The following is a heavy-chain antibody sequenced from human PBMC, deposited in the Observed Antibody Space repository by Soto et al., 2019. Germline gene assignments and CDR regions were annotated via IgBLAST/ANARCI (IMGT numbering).Heavy chain of an antibody. Sequence: PSETLSLTCTVSGGSISSGGYYWSWIRQHPGKGLEWIGYIYYSGSTYYNPSLKSRVTISVDTSKNQFSLKLSSVTAADTAVYYCAREARVEMATISAWGQGTLVTVSS. V-gene: IGHV4-31*03. CDR2: IYYSGST. CDR3: AREARVEMATISA. D-gene: IGHD5-12*01. CDR1: GGSISSGGYY. J-gene: IGHJ5*02.